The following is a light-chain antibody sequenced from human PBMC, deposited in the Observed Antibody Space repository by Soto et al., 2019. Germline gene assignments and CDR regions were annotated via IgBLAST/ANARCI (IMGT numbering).Light chain of an antibody. V-gene: IGLV8-61*01. CDR3: VLYVGSGRGV. J-gene: IGLJ2*01. CDR1: SGSVSTSNY. Sequence: QTVVTQEPSFSLSPGGTVTLTCGLSSGSVSTSNYPTWYQQTPGQAPRTLIYSTNTRSSGVPDRFSGSILGNKAALTITGAQADDECDYYCVLYVGSGRGVFGGGTKLTVL. CDR2: STN.